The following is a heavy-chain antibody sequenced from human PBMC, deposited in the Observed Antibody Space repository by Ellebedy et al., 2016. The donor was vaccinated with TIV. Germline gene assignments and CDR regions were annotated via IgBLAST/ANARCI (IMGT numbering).Heavy chain of an antibody. Sequence: ASVKVSCXASGYTFTNYNIHWARQAPGHGLEWMGMISPSGGSTNYAQKFQGRVTMTRDTSTRTVYMELSDLRSDDTAVYYCAREIGRQAVADTPWGQGTLVTVSS. D-gene: IGHD6-13*01. V-gene: IGHV1-46*01. CDR1: GYTFTNYN. CDR3: AREIGRQAVADTP. CDR2: ISPSGGST. J-gene: IGHJ5*02.